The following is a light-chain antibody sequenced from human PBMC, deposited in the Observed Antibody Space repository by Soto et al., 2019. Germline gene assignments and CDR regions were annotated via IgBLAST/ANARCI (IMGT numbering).Light chain of an antibody. CDR1: SRDVGGYSY. J-gene: IGLJ1*01. CDR2: EVS. Sequence: QSVLTQPASVSGSPGQSITISCTGTSRDVGGYSYVSWYQQHPGKAPKLILSEVSNRPSGISNRFSASKSGDTASLTISGLQADAEAEYYCSSYTSSSSYVFGTGTKVTVL. CDR3: SSYTSSSSYV. V-gene: IGLV2-14*01.